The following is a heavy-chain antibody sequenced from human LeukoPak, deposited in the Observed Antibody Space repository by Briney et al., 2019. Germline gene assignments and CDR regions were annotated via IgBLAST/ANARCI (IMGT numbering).Heavy chain of an antibody. V-gene: IGHV4-30-4*01. D-gene: IGHD4-17*01. CDR3: ARGPPYYGDYSGYNWFDP. J-gene: IGHJ5*02. CDR2: IYYSGST. Sequence: SETLSLTCTVSGGSISSGDYSWSWIRQPPGKGLEWIGYIYYSGSTYYNPSLKSRVTISVDTSKNQFSLKLSSVTAADTAVYYCARGPPYYGDYSGYNWFDPWGQGTLVTVSS. CDR1: GGSISSGDYS.